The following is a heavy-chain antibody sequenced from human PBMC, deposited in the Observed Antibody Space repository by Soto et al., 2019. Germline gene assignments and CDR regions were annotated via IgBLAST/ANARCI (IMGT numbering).Heavy chain of an antibody. J-gene: IGHJ6*03. Sequence: PSETLSLTCTISGGSISSSSYYWGWIRQPPGKGLEWIGSIYHSGSTNYNPSLKSRVTISVDTSKNQFSLKLSSVTAADTAVYYCARVSRVYYYYYYMDVWGKGTTVTVSS. CDR3: ARVSRVYYYYYYMDV. D-gene: IGHD6-6*01. V-gene: IGHV4-39*07. CDR2: IYHSGST. CDR1: GGSISSSSYY.